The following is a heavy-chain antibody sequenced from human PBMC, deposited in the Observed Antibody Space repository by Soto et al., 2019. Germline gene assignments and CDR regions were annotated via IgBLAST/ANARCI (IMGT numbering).Heavy chain of an antibody. V-gene: IGHV4-59*01. J-gene: IGHJ4*02. Sequence: SETLSLTCTVSGGSISSYYWSWIRQPPGKGLEWIGYIYYSGSTNYNPSLKSRVTISVDTSKNQFSLKLSSVTAADTAVYYCARNSLLPYAPSRTTVTTHFDYWGQGTLVTVSS. CDR1: GGSISSYY. CDR2: IYYSGST. D-gene: IGHD4-4*01. CDR3: ARNSLLPYAPSRTTVTTHFDY.